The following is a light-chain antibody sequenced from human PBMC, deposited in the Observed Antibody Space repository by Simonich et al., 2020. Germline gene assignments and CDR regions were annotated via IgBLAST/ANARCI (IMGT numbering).Light chain of an antibody. CDR1: QSVSSSY. CDR2: DAS. Sequence: EIVLTQSPGTLSLSPGERATLSCRASQSVSSSYLAWYQQKPGLAPRLLIYDASSRATGIPDRVSGSGSGTDFTLTISRLEPEDFAVYYCQQYGSSPGTFGQGTKVEIK. V-gene: IGKV3D-20*01. CDR3: QQYGSSPGT. J-gene: IGKJ1*01.